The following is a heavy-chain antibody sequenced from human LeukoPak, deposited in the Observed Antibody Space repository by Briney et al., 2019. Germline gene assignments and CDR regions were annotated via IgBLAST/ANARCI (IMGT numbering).Heavy chain of an antibody. V-gene: IGHV3-7*01. CDR1: GFAFSSYS. J-gene: IGHJ3*02. Sequence: GGSLRLSCAASGFAFSSYSMTWVRQAPGKGLQWVANIKQDGSETYYVDSVRGRFSISRDNTKISLYLQMNSLRAEDTAVYYCARIRSGWFHAFDIWGRGTMVTASS. CDR3: ARIRSGWFHAFDI. D-gene: IGHD6-19*01. CDR2: IKQDGSET.